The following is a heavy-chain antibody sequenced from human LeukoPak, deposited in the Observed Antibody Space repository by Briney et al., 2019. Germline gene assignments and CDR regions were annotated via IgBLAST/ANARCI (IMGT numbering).Heavy chain of an antibody. CDR3: ASRYYDFWSGSFNMDV. D-gene: IGHD3-3*01. Sequence: SETLSLTCTVSGGSISSGSYYWSWIRQPAGKGLEWIGRIYTSGSTNYNPSLKSQVTISVDTSKNQFSLKLSSVTAADTAVYYCASRYYDFWSGSFNMDVWGKGTTVTVSS. CDR2: IYTSGST. V-gene: IGHV4-61*02. J-gene: IGHJ6*03. CDR1: GGSISSGSYY.